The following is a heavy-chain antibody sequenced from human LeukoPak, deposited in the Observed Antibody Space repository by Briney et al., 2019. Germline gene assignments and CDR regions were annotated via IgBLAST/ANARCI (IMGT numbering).Heavy chain of an antibody. CDR2: ISGSGGST. CDR1: GFTFSSYA. D-gene: IGHD5-18*01. V-gene: IGHV3-23*01. J-gene: IGHJ4*02. Sequence: GESLRLSCAASGFTFSSYAMSWVRQAPGKGLEWVSGISGSGGSTYYADSVKGRFTISRDNSKNTLYLQMNSLRAEDTAVYYCARDLLGYSYDAYYFDFWGQGTLVTVSS. CDR3: ARDLLGYSYDAYYFDF.